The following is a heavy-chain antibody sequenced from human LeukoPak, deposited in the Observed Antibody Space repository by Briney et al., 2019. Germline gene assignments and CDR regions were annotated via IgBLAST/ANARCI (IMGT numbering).Heavy chain of an antibody. V-gene: IGHV4-59*12. CDR2: IYYSGST. CDR1: GGSISSYY. Sequence: PSETLSLTCTVSGGSISSYYWSWIRQPAGKGLEWIGYIYYSGSTNYNPSLKSRVTISVDTSKNQFSLKLSSVTAADTAVYYCARNSMRTEDLWFGELWGSWVHHNWFDPWGQGTLVTVSS. D-gene: IGHD3-10*01. J-gene: IGHJ5*02. CDR3: ARNSMRTEDLWFGELWGSWVHHNWFDP.